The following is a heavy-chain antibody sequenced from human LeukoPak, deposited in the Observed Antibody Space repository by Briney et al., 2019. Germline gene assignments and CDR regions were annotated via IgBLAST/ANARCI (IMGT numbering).Heavy chain of an antibody. CDR2: INPNSGGT. D-gene: IGHD3-16*01. V-gene: IGHV1-2*02. Sequence: ASVKVSCKASGYTFSGYYMHWVRQAPGQGLEWMGWINPNSGGTKYVQKFQGRVTMTRDTSISTAYMELSRRRSYDTAVYYCASGSLASYFDHWGQGTLVTISS. CDR3: ASGSLASYFDH. CDR1: GYTFSGYY. J-gene: IGHJ4*02.